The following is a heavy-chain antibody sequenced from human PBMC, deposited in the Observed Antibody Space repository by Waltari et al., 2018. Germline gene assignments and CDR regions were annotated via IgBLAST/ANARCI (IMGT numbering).Heavy chain of an antibody. V-gene: IGHV3-23*04. CDR1: GFTFSSYA. Sequence: EVQLVESGGGLVQPGGSLRLSCAASGFTFSSYAMSWVRQAPGKGLEWVSAIGGSGVSTYYADSVKGRFTISRDNSKNTLYLQMNSLRAEDTAVYYCAKYSFRAGTIDYWGQGTLVTVSS. D-gene: IGHD1-7*01. CDR2: IGGSGVST. CDR3: AKYSFRAGTIDY. J-gene: IGHJ4*02.